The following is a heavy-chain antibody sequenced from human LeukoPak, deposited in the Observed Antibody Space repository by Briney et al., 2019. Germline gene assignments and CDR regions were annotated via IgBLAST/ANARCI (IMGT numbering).Heavy chain of an antibody. Sequence: ASVKVSCKASGYTFTSYDINWVRQATGQGLEWMGWMNPNSGNTGYAQKFQGRVTMTRNTSISTAYMELSSLRSEDPAVYYCARGRDDYGDYRNWFDPWGQGTLVTVSS. D-gene: IGHD4-17*01. CDR3: ARGRDDYGDYRNWFDP. J-gene: IGHJ5*02. CDR2: MNPNSGNT. CDR1: GYTFTSYD. V-gene: IGHV1-8*01.